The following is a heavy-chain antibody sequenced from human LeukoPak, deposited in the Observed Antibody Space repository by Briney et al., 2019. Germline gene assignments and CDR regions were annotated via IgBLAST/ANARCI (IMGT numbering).Heavy chain of an antibody. J-gene: IGHJ6*03. D-gene: IGHD3-10*01. CDR2: ISWNSGSI. V-gene: IGHV3-9*01. Sequence: PGGSLRLSCAASGFTFDDYAMHWVRQGPGKGLEWVSGISWNSGSIGYADSVKGRFTISRDNSKNTLYLQMNSLRAEDTAVYYCARHGSITMVRGRLRYYYMDVWGKGTTVTVSS. CDR3: ARHGSITMVRGRLRYYYMDV. CDR1: GFTFDDYA.